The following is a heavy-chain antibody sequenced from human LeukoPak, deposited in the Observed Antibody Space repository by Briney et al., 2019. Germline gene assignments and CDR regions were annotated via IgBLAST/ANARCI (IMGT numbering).Heavy chain of an antibody. CDR1: GGSFSDYS. J-gene: IGHJ5*02. CDR3: ARGKGRRGYGSGSNWFDP. CDR2: INHSGST. Sequence: SETLSLTCAVYGGSFSDYSWSWIRQPPGKGLEWIGEINHSGSTNYNPSLKSRVTISVDTSKNQFSLKLSSVTAADTAVYYCARGKGRRGYGSGSNWFDPWGQGTLVTVSS. D-gene: IGHD3-10*01. V-gene: IGHV4-34*01.